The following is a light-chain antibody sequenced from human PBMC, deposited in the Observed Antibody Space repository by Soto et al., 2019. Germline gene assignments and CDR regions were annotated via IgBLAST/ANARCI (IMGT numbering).Light chain of an antibody. CDR3: TSWTTSTTMI. V-gene: IGLV2-14*03. Sequence: QSVLTQPASVSGSPGQSITISCTGTRSDIGAYNFVSWYQQHPSEVPKLILYDVNVRPSGVSNRFSGSKSGNTASLTISGFQAEDEADYYCTSWTTSTTMIFGGGTKVTVL. CDR1: RSDIGAYNF. CDR2: DVN. J-gene: IGLJ2*01.